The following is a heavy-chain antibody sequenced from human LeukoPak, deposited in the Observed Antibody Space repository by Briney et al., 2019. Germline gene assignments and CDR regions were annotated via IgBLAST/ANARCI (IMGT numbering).Heavy chain of an antibody. V-gene: IGHV4-39*01. Sequence: PSETLSLTCSVSGGSMRTPSHYWAWLRQSPGKGLEWIGSMFYSGSTYFNPCFRRRVTISGDTSTNQISLSLSSVTAADTAVYYCARRNTEVPDTMPLNAFDVWGQGAMVIVSS. J-gene: IGHJ3*01. CDR1: GGSMRTPSHY. CDR2: MFYSGST. CDR3: ARRNTEVPDTMPLNAFDV. D-gene: IGHD2-2*01.